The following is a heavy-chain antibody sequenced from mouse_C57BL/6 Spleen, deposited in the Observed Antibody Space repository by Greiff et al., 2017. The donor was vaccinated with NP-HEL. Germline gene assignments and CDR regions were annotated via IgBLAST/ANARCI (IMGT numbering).Heavy chain of an antibody. CDR2: IYPGDGDT. CDR3: ARRGYGYDGYYAMDY. CDR1: GYAFSSSW. D-gene: IGHD2-2*01. J-gene: IGHJ4*01. V-gene: IGHV1-82*01. Sequence: QVQLQQSGPELVKPGASVKISCKASGYAFSSSWMNWVKQRPGKGLEWIGRIYPGDGDTNYNGKFKGKATLTADKSSSTAYMQRSSLTSEDSAVYLCARRGYGYDGYYAMDYWGQGTSVTVSS.